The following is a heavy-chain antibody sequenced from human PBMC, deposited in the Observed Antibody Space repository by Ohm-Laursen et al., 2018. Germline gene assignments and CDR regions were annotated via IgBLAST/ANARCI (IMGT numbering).Heavy chain of an antibody. V-gene: IGHV3-33*01. CDR2: IWNDGRNK. CDR1: GFTFNGYG. J-gene: IGHJ4*02. CDR3: ARDLDYYDTSAYYASDY. Sequence: LSLTCSASGFTFNGYGMHWVRQAPGKGLEWAAVIWNDGRNKFYADSVKGRFSISRDNSKNTLYLQMNSLRAEDTAVYYCARDLDYYDTSAYYASDYWGQGTLVTVSS. D-gene: IGHD3-22*01.